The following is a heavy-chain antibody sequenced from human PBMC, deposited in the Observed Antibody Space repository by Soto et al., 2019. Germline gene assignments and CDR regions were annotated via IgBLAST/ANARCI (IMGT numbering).Heavy chain of an antibody. Sequence: VQLLESGGSLVQPGSSLRLSCVASGLTFSNCAMSWVRQAPGKGLEWVATIAFHGGATHYADSVQGLFTISRYNSKSRLDRQMDSLRAEDTALYFCAKDESTGYYELCDFWGQGTLVTVSS. CDR3: AKDESTGYYELCDF. CDR1: GLTFSNCA. J-gene: IGHJ4*02. V-gene: IGHV3-23*01. D-gene: IGHD3-22*01. CDR2: IAFHGGAT.